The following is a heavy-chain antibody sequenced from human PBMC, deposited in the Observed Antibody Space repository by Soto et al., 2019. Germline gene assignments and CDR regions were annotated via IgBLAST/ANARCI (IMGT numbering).Heavy chain of an antibody. Sequence: PGGSLRLSCAASGFTFDDYTMHWVRQAPGKGLEWVSLISWDGGSTYYADSVKGRFTISRDNSKNSLYLQMNSLRTEDTALYYCAKDINHHLVGLYCQHWGQGTLVTVSS. J-gene: IGHJ1*01. D-gene: IGHD1-26*01. CDR2: ISWDGGST. CDR3: AKDINHHLVGLYCQH. CDR1: GFTFDDYT. V-gene: IGHV3-43*01.